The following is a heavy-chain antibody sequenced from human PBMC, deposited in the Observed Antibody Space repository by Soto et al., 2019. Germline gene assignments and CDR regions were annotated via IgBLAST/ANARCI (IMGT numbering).Heavy chain of an antibody. V-gene: IGHV4-38-2*02. Sequence: SETLSLTCFVSGFPISSTYSWGWIRQPPGKGLEWIGSISHSGTTSYSPSLTSRVSISVDTSKNQVPLKLTSVTAADTAVYFCARVTMVIRDSDHFGVDAWGHGTTVTVSS. J-gene: IGHJ6*02. CDR2: ISHSGTT. CDR1: GFPISSTYS. CDR3: ARVTMVIRDSDHFGVDA. D-gene: IGHD4-17*01.